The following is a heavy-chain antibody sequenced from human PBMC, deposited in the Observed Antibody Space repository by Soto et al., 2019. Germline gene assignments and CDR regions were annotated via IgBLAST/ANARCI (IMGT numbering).Heavy chain of an antibody. D-gene: IGHD7-27*01. V-gene: IGHV3-7*05. CDR1: GFALSNYW. CDR2: IKQDGSER. Sequence: EVQLVESGGGLVQSGGSLRLSCVASGFALSNYWINWVRQAPGKGLEWVANIKQDGSERNYVDSVRGRFTISRDNARNSLYLQMNSLRAEDTAAYYCATETSTWGCWGQGTLVTVSS. J-gene: IGHJ4*02. CDR3: ATETSTWGC.